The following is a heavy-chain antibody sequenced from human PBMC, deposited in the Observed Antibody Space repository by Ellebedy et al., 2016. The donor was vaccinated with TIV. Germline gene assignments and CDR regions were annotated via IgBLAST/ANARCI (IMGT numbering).Heavy chain of an antibody. CDR3: GRDRFRVPLRYADY. Sequence: AASVKVSCKTSGYIFTNIYLHWVRQAPGQGLEWMGWINPDSGVTTYERKFQGRVTMTRDTSISTAYMERSSLRSGETGVYYCGRDRFRVPLRYADYWGQGTLVTVSS. J-gene: IGHJ4*02. CDR1: GYIFTNIY. CDR2: INPDSGVT. D-gene: IGHD1-1*01. V-gene: IGHV1-2*02.